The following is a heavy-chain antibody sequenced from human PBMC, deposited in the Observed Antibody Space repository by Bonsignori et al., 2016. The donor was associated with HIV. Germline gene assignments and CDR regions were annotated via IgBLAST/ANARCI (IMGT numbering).Heavy chain of an antibody. CDR2: IYSGSSRT. J-gene: IGHJ4*02. V-gene: IGHV3-23*03. Sequence: GESLKISCRASGFTFSNYAMSWVRQAPGKGLEWVSVIYSGSSRTYYADSVKGRFTISRDDSKNTVYLQMNSLRAEDTAVYYCAKDRRGMSIFDYWGRGTLVTVSS. CDR3: AKDRRGMSIFDY. CDR1: GFTFSNYA. D-gene: IGHD3-10*01.